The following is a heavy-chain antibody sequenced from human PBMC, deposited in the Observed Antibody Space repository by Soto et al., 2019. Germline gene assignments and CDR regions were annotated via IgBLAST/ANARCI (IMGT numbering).Heavy chain of an antibody. D-gene: IGHD4-17*01. Sequence: ASVKVSCKASGYTFTSYYMHWVRQAPGQGLEWMGIINPSGGSTSYAQKFQGRVTMTRDTSTSTVYMELSSLRSEDTAVYYCAREAPTTVVRGNFDYWGQGTLVTVSS. CDR3: AREAPTTVVRGNFDY. J-gene: IGHJ4*02. CDR1: GYTFTSYY. V-gene: IGHV1-46*01. CDR2: INPSGGST.